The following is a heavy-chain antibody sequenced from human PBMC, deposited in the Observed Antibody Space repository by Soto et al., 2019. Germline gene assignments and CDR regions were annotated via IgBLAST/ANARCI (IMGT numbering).Heavy chain of an antibody. J-gene: IGHJ4*02. D-gene: IGHD3-16*02. Sequence: KAXETLCLTCAVSGCSVNTDYCGSSVRQPTVKGLEWIGEVHHSGNTNYSQSLTSRLTMSVDKSGNQASLELTSVAAADTAVYYCARGVSYRWVYWGQGTLVTVSS. CDR2: VHHSGNT. CDR1: GCSVNTDYC. CDR3: ARGVSYRWVY. V-gene: IGHV4-4*02.